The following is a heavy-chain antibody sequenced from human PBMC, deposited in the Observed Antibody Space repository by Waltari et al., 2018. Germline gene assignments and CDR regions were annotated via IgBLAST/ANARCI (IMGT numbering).Heavy chain of an antibody. J-gene: IGHJ4*02. Sequence: QVQLQESGPGLVKPSETLSLTCTVSGGSISSYYWSWIRQPPGKGLEWIGYIYYSGSTNYNPSLKSRVTISVDTSKNQFSLKLSSVTAADTAVYYCARVGGFYYFDYWGQGTLVTVSS. CDR1: GGSISSYY. CDR2: IYYSGST. CDR3: ARVGGFYYFDY. D-gene: IGHD2-15*01. V-gene: IGHV4-59*01.